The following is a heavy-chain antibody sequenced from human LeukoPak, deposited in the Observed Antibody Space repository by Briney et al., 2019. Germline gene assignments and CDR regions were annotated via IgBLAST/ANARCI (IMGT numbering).Heavy chain of an antibody. Sequence: GGSLRLSCAASGFTFSSYAMSWVRQAPGKGLEWVSAISGSGGSTYYADSVKGRFTISRDNSKNTLYLQVNSLRAEDTAVYYCAPLSGLRDDKPFDYWGQGTLVTVSS. CDR3: APLSGLRDDKPFDY. CDR1: GFTFSSYA. CDR2: ISGSGGST. V-gene: IGHV3-23*01. J-gene: IGHJ4*02. D-gene: IGHD4-17*01.